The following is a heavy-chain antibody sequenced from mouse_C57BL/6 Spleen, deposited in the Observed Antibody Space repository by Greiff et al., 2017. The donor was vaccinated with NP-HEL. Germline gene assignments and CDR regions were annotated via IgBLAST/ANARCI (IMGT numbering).Heavy chain of an antibody. CDR3: ARHELLDWYFDV. J-gene: IGHJ1*03. V-gene: IGHV5-6*01. D-gene: IGHD4-1*01. CDR2: ISSGGSYT. Sequence: EVQVVESGGDLVKPGGSLKLSCAASGFTFSSYGMSWVRQTPDKRLEWVATISSGGSYTYYPDSVKGRFTISRDNAKNNLYLQMSSLKSEDTAMYYCARHELLDWYFDVWGTGTTVTVSS. CDR1: GFTFSSYG.